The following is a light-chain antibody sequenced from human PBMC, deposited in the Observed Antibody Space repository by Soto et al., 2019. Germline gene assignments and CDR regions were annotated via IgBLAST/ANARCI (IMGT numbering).Light chain of an antibody. J-gene: IGKJ4*01. V-gene: IGKV3-11*01. CDR3: QQRTNWPPALS. CDR2: DAS. Sequence: EIVLTQSPATLSLSPGERATLSCRASQSVSSFLAWYQQKPGQTPRLLIYDASKRATGIPVRFSSSGTGTDFTLTISSLEPEGFAVDYCQQRTNWPPALSFGRGTKVEI. CDR1: QSVSSF.